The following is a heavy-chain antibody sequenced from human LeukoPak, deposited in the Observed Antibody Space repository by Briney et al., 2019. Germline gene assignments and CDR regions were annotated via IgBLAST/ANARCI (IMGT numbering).Heavy chain of an antibody. J-gene: IGHJ4*02. CDR2: INHSGST. V-gene: IGHV4-39*07. Sequence: SQTLSLTCTVSGDSISSGNYYWSWIRQPPGKGLECIGEINHSGSTNYNPSLKSRVTISVDTSKNQFSLKLSSVTAADTAVYYCARGSGLSCSGGSCQPFDYWGQGTLVTVSS. D-gene: IGHD2-15*01. CDR3: ARGSGLSCSGGSCQPFDY. CDR1: GDSISSGNYY.